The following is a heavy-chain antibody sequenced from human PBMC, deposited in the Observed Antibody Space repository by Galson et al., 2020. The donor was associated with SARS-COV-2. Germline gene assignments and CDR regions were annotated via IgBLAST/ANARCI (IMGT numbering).Heavy chain of an antibody. CDR1: GYTFTSYG. D-gene: IGHD3-22*01. Sequence: GESLKISCKASGYTFTSYGISWVRQAPGQGLEWMGWISAYNGNTNYAQKLQGRVTMTTDTSTSTAYMELRSLRSDDTAVYYCARGGGGMIVPVGMDVWGQGTTVTVSS. V-gene: IGHV1-18*01. CDR3: ARGGGGMIVPVGMDV. CDR2: ISAYNGNT. J-gene: IGHJ6*02.